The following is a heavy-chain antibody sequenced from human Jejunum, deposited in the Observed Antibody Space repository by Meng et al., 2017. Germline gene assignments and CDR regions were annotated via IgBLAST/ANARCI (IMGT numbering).Heavy chain of an antibody. CDR3: TRSYYYGSTGYIQDFDY. J-gene: IGHJ4*02. CDR2: MSHDGTNK. CDR1: GFTFSRYS. Sequence: GESLKISCAASGFTFSRYSMHWVRQAPGKGLEWVSVMSHDGTNKDYADFVKGRFTISRDNSKNTLYLGMNSLRAEDTSMYYCTRSYYYGSTGYIQDFDYWGQGTRVTSCS. D-gene: IGHD3-22*01. V-gene: IGHV3-30*01.